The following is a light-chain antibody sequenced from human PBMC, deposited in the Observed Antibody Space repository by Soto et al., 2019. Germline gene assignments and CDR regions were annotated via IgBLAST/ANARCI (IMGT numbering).Light chain of an antibody. CDR1: SGDIGSYNR. V-gene: IGLV2-14*01. CDR2: EVT. J-gene: IGLJ3*02. CDR3: MCYAGGNNWV. Sequence: QSVLTQPASVSGSPGQSITISCTGTSGDIGSYNRVSWYQQHPGKAPKLIIYEVTDRPSGVSNRFSGSKSANTASLTVSGLQAEDEADYYCMCYAGGNNWVFGGGTKVTVL.